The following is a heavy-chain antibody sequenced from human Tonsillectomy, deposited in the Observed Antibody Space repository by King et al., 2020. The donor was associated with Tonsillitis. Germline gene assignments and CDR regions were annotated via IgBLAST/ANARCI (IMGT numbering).Heavy chain of an antibody. CDR2: IRSKAYGGTT. CDR3: TRDRGVHYYYYRMDL. J-gene: IGHJ6*02. V-gene: IGHV3-49*05. Sequence: VQLVESGGGLVKPGRSLRLSCTASGFTFGDYAMSWFRQAPGKGLEWVGFIRSKAYGGTTEYAASVKGRFTISRDDSKRIAHLQMNSLKTEDTAVYYWTRDRGVHYYYYRMDLWGQGTTVTVSS. D-gene: IGHD4/OR15-4a*01. CDR1: GFTFGDYA.